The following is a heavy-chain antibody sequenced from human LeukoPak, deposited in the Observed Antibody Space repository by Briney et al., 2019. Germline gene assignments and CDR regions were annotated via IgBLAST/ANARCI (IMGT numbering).Heavy chain of an antibody. CDR3: ILSSGSCSLGYFDY. CDR1: GGTFSSYA. Sequence: ASVKVSCKASGGTFSSYAISWVRQAPGQGLEWMGGIIPIFGTANYAQKFQGRVTITADESTSTAYMELSSLRSEDTAVYYCILSSGSCSLGYFDYWGQGTLVTVSS. D-gene: IGHD1-26*01. J-gene: IGHJ4*02. CDR2: IIPIFGTA. V-gene: IGHV1-69*13.